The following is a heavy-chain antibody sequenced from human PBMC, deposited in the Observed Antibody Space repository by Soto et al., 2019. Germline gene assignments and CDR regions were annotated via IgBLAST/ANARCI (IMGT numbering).Heavy chain of an antibody. CDR2: ISYDGSNK. D-gene: IGHD6-6*01. Sequence: QVQLVESGGGVVQPGRSLRLSCAASGFTFSSYAMHWVRQAPGKGLEWVAVISYDGSNKYYADSVKGRFTISRDNSKNALYLQMNSLRDEDTAVYYCAREPDLYSSSSPEDYYGMDVWGQGTTVTVSS. J-gene: IGHJ6*02. V-gene: IGHV3-30-3*01. CDR1: GFTFSSYA. CDR3: AREPDLYSSSSPEDYYGMDV.